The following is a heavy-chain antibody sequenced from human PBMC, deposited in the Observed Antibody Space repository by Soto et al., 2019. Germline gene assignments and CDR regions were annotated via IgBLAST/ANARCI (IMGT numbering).Heavy chain of an antibody. V-gene: IGHV1-58*01. J-gene: IGHJ4*02. Sequence: SVKVSCTASGFTFTISAVQWVRQARGQRLEWIGWIVVGSGNTNYAQKFQERVTITRDMSTSTAYMELSSLRSEDTAVYYCAASDSVTTVVTLVFDYWGQGTLVTSPQ. CDR3: AASDSVTTVVTLVFDY. CDR1: GFTFTISA. CDR2: IVVGSGNT. D-gene: IGHD4-17*01.